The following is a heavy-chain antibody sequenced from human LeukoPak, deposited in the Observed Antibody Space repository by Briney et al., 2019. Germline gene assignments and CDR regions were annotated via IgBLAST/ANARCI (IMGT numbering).Heavy chain of an antibody. J-gene: IGHJ6*03. CDR3: ARGGRCSGGSCYPRRGFYYYMDV. V-gene: IGHV4-39*07. Sequence: PSETLSLTCTVSGGSISSTSYYWGWIRQPPGKGLEWIGSIYHSGTTYYNPSLKSRVTISVDTSKNQFSLKLSSVTAADTAVYYCARGGRCSGGSCYPRRGFYYYMDVWGKGTTVTVSS. D-gene: IGHD2-15*01. CDR2: IYHSGTT. CDR1: GGSISSTSYY.